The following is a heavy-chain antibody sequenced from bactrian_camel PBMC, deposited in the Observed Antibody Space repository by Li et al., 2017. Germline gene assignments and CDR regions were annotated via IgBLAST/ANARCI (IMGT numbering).Heavy chain of an antibody. CDR3: AADLGWCGSRPFQREFRN. D-gene: IGHD2*01. V-gene: IGHV3S1*01. CDR1: GSTFGYYC. CDR2: LWTNGTVT. J-gene: IGHJ4*01. Sequence: HVQLVESRGASVQAGGSLRLSCAASGSTFGYYCMAWFRQAPGKEREGVAALWTNGTVTFYADSVKGRFTISQDNANNTLHLQMNSLKPEDTAVYYCAADLGWCGSRPFQREFRNWGQGTQVTVS.